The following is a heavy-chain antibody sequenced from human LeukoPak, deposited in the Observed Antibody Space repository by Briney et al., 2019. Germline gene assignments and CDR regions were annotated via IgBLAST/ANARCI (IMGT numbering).Heavy chain of an antibody. J-gene: IGHJ4*02. CDR3: AKGSGAVPAHY. CDR1: GFSFGSHG. V-gene: IGHV3-30*02. CDR2: IWYDGSDK. D-gene: IGHD6-19*01. Sequence: GGSLRLSCAASGFSFGSHGMHWVRQPPGKGLEWVAFIWYDGSDKYYADSVKDRFTISRDNSKNTLHLQMSSLRAEDAGVYYCAKGSGAVPAHYGGQGTLVTVPS.